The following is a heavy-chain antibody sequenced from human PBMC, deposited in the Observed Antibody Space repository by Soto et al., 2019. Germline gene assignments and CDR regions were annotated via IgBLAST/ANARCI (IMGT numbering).Heavy chain of an antibody. J-gene: IGHJ4*02. V-gene: IGHV6-1*01. Sequence: PSQTLSLTCAISGDGVSSNSAAWNWIRQSPSRGLEWLGRTYYRSQWLNDYADSVKSRITIKPDTSKNQFSLELDSVPPEDTAVYYCAREKGDYHDSSGPFDYWGLGTLVTVSS. D-gene: IGHD3-22*01. CDR1: GDGVSSNSAA. CDR3: AREKGDYHDSSGPFDY. CDR2: TYYRSQWLN.